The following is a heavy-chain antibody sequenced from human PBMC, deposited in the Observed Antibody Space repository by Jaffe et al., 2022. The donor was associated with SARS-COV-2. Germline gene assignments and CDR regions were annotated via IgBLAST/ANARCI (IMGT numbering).Heavy chain of an antibody. CDR1: GYTFTSYY. D-gene: IGHD6-13*01. CDR2: INPSGGST. CDR3: ARDRFQAAAEYYFDY. J-gene: IGHJ4*02. Sequence: QVQLVQSGAEVKKPGASVKVSCKASGYTFTSYYMHWVRQAPGQGLEWMGIINPSGGSTSYAQKFQGRVTMTRDTSTSTVYMELSSLRSEDTAVYYCARDRFQAAAEYYFDYWGQGTLVTVSS. V-gene: IGHV1-46*01.